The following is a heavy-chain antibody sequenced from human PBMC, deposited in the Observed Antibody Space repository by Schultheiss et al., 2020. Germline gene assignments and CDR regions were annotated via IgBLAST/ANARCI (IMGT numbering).Heavy chain of an antibody. J-gene: IGHJ4*02. Sequence: ASVKVSCKASGYTFTGYYMHWVRQAPGQGLEWMGWINPNSGNTGYAQKFQGRVTMTRNTSISTAYMELSSLRSEDTAVYYCARDGYSSGRLTLDYWGQGTLVTVSS. CDR3: ARDGYSSGRLTLDY. CDR2: INPNSGNT. CDR1: GYTFTGYY. V-gene: IGHV1-8*02. D-gene: IGHD6-19*01.